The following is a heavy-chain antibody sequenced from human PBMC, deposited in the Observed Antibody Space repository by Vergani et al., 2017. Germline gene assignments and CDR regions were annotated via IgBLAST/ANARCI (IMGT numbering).Heavy chain of an antibody. CDR3: ARMPILVFSGEKHFGVFFAFDI. Sequence: QVQLQESGPGLVKPSQTLSLTCTVSGGSISSGGYYWSWIRQHPGKGLEWIGYIYYSGSTYYNPSLKSRVTISVDTSKNQFSLKLSSVTAADTAVYYCARMPILVFSGEKHFGVFFAFDIWGQVTMVTVSS. CDR1: GGSISSGGYY. CDR2: IYYSGST. D-gene: IGHD3-3*01. V-gene: IGHV4-31*03. J-gene: IGHJ3*02.